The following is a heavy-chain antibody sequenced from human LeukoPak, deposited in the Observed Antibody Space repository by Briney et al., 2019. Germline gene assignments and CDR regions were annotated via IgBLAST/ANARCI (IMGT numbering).Heavy chain of an antibody. CDR1: GFTVSGNY. CDR3: ARDGRPLDY. CDR2: IKQDGGEK. V-gene: IGHV3-7*03. J-gene: IGHJ4*02. Sequence: GGSLRLSCAASGFTVSGNYMNWVRQAPGKGLEWVANIKQDGGEKYYVDSVRGRFTISRDNAKNSLYLQMNSLRVEDTAVYYCARDGRPLDYWGQGTLVTVSS.